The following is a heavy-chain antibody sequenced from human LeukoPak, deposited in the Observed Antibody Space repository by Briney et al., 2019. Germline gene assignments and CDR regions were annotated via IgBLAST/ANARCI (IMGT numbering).Heavy chain of an antibody. CDR3: ARGGPPLYYDFWSGYWDAFAI. J-gene: IGHJ3*02. CDR2: IWYDGSNK. D-gene: IGHD3-3*01. CDR1: GFTFSSYG. Sequence: GGSLRLSCAASGFTFSSYGMHWVRQAPGKGLEWVAVIWYDGSNKYYADSVKGRFTISRDNSKNTLYLQMNSLRAEDTAVYYCARGGPPLYYDFWSGYWDAFAIWGQGTMVTVSS. V-gene: IGHV3-33*01.